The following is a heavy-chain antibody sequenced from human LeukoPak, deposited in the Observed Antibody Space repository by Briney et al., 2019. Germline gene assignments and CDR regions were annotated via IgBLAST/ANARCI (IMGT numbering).Heavy chain of an antibody. CDR3: ARYAGRFDY. J-gene: IGHJ4*02. D-gene: IGHD6-13*01. CDR1: GGSISSHY. CDR2: IYYSGSI. V-gene: IGHV4-59*11. Sequence: PSETLSLTCTVSGGSISSHYWSWIRQPPGKGLEWIGYIYYSGSINYNPSLKSRVTISVDTSKNQFSLKLSSVTAADKAVYYCARYAGRFDYWGQGTLVTVSS.